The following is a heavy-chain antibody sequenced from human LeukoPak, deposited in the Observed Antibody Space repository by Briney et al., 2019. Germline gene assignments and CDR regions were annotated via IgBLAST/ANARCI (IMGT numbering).Heavy chain of an antibody. CDR1: GFTFSNYG. CDR2: ISYDGNNK. D-gene: IGHD4-17*01. Sequence: GRSLRLSCAASGFTFSNYGIHWVRQAPGKGLEWVAVISYDGNNKYYADSVKGRFTISRDNSKNTLYLRVNSLRPEDTAVYYCATVYDDYEAFDIWGQGTMVTVSS. J-gene: IGHJ3*02. V-gene: IGHV3-30*03. CDR3: ATVYDDYEAFDI.